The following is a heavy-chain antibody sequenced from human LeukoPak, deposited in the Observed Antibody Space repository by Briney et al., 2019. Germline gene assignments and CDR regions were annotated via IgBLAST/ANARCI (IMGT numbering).Heavy chain of an antibody. Sequence: SETLSLTCTVSGGSISSYYWSWIRQPPGKGLEWIGYIYYSGNTNYNPSLKSRVTISVDTSKSQFSLKLSSVTAADTAVYFCSREGRWLQLGFDYWGRGTLVTVSS. CDR1: GGSISSYY. J-gene: IGHJ4*02. CDR2: IYYSGNT. CDR3: SREGRWLQLGFDY. D-gene: IGHD5-24*01. V-gene: IGHV4-59*01.